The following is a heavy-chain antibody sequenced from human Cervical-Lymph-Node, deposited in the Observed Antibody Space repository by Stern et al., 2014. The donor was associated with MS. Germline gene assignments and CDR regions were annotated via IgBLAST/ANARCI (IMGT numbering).Heavy chain of an antibody. Sequence: QLQLQESGPGLVKPSQTLSLTCTVSGASISTVGYYWSWIRQHPGKGLEWIAYISYIGSTYSNPVLKSRASISADTSKNQFSLNLTSVTAADTALYYCARSDRLWGSFDYWGQGTLVAVSS. CDR1: GASISTVGYY. J-gene: IGHJ4*02. D-gene: IGHD3-16*01. CDR2: ISYIGST. V-gene: IGHV4-31*03. CDR3: ARSDRLWGSFDY.